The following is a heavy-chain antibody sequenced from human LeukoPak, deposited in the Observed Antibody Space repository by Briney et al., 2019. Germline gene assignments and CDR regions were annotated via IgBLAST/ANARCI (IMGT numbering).Heavy chain of an antibody. J-gene: IGHJ5*02. Sequence: GGSLRPSCAASGFTFSSYGMHWVRQAPGKGLEWVAVISYDGSNKYYADSVKGRFTISRDNSKNTLYLQMNSLRAEDTAVYYCAFWEGVPAAFFWFDPWGQGTLVTVFS. CDR2: ISYDGSNK. CDR1: GFTFSSYG. CDR3: AFWEGVPAAFFWFDP. V-gene: IGHV3-30*03. D-gene: IGHD2-2*01.